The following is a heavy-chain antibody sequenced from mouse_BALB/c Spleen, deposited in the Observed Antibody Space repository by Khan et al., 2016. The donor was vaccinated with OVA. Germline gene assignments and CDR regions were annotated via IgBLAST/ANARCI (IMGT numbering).Heavy chain of an antibody. V-gene: IGHV3-2*02. CDR2: ISYSGST. D-gene: IGHD1-2*01. CDR1: GYSITSGYG. Sequence: EVQLQESGPGLVKPSQSLSLTCTVTGYSITSGYGWNWIRQFPGNKLEWMGYISYSGSTNYNPSLKRRISINRDTSKNQFFLQLNSVTTEDTATYYCARTARIKYWGQGTTLTVSS. J-gene: IGHJ2*01. CDR3: ARTARIKY.